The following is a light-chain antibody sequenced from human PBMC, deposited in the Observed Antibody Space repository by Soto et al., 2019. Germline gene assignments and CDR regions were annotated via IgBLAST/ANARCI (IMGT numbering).Light chain of an antibody. CDR3: SSYPSSSTLV. Sequence: QSALTQPASVSGSPGQSITISCTGSSSDVGGSDYVSWFQQHPGKAPKLMIYDVNNRPSGVSYRFSGSKSGNTASMTISGLQAEDEADYYCSSYPSSSTLVFGGGTKLTVL. CDR2: DVN. V-gene: IGLV2-14*01. CDR1: SSDVGGSDY. J-gene: IGLJ2*01.